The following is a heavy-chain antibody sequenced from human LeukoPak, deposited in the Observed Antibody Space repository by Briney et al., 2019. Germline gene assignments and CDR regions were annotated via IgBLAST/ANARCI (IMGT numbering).Heavy chain of an antibody. Sequence: PGGSLRLSCATSGFTFSSYTMNWVRQSPGKGLEWIAYIDSSSNTIYYADSVKGQFTISRDNAKNSLYLQMNSLTAEDTAVYYCATFSRQQLLDDVFDIWGQGTMVTVSS. J-gene: IGHJ3*02. CDR3: ATFSRQQLLDDVFDI. D-gene: IGHD3-3*01. V-gene: IGHV3-48*04. CDR2: IDSSSNTI. CDR1: GFTFSSYT.